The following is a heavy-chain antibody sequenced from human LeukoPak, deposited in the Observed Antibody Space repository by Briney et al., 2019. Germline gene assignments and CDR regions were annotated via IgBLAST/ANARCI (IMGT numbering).Heavy chain of an antibody. CDR3: AKDRGRYEYVQYYFDY. Sequence: GGSLRLSCAASGFTFSSYGMHCVRQAAGKGLEWVAFISYDGSKKYYADSVKGRFTISRDNSKNTLYLQMNSLRGEDTAVYYCAKDRGRYEYVQYYFDYWGQGTLVTVSS. CDR1: GFTFSSYG. CDR2: ISYDGSKK. V-gene: IGHV3-30*18. D-gene: IGHD3-16*01. J-gene: IGHJ4*02.